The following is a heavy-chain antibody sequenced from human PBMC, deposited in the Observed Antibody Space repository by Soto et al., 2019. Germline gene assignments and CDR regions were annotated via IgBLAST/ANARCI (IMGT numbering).Heavy chain of an antibody. CDR3: ARSLIAVAGRDYYYYGMDV. CDR1: GGSISSYY. V-gene: IGHV4-59*01. J-gene: IGHJ6*02. Sequence: PSETLSLTGTVSGGSISSYYWSWIRQPPGKGLEWIGYIYYSGSTNYNPSLKSRVTISVDTSKNQFSLKLSSVTAADTAVYYCARSLIAVAGRDYYYYGMDVWGQGTTVTVSS. CDR2: IYYSGST. D-gene: IGHD6-19*01.